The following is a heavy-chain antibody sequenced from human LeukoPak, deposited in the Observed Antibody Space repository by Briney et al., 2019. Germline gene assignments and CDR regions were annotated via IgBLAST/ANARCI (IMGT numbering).Heavy chain of an antibody. CDR2: INPGGGNT. Sequence: ASVKVSCKASGYTFTNSYIHWVRQAPGQGLEWMGLINPGGGNTNYAQNFQGRLTMTRDTSISTAYMELSRLRSDDTAVYYCARAPLGYCSGGSCYSSAYYYYMDVWGKGTTVTISS. V-gene: IGHV1-46*01. CDR3: ARAPLGYCSGGSCYSSAYYYYMDV. D-gene: IGHD2-15*01. J-gene: IGHJ6*03. CDR1: GYTFTNSY.